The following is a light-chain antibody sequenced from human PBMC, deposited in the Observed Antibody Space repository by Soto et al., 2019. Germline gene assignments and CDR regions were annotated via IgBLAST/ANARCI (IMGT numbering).Light chain of an antibody. CDR2: LNSDGSH. J-gene: IGLJ3*02. CDR3: QTWGSGFQV. V-gene: IGLV4-69*01. CDR1: SGHSTYS. Sequence: QSVLTQSPSASASLGASVKLTCTLSSGHSTYSIAWHQQQPEKGPRFLMKLNSDGSHNKGDGIPDRFSGSSSGVDRYLTISSLQSEDEADYYCQTWGSGFQVFGGGTKLTVL.